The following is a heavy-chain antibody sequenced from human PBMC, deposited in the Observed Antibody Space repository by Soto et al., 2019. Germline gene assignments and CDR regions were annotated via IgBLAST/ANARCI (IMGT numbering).Heavy chain of an antibody. J-gene: IGHJ5*01. Sequence: QVQMVQSGAEVKKPGASVKVSCKASGYIFTSYDVNWVRQAPGQGLEWMGWMNPNSGNTGYAQKFQDRVTMTRNTSITTAYMELSSLRSEDTAVYYCARAVYDYGSGSFDFWGQGTLVTVSS. D-gene: IGHD3-10*01. CDR3: ARAVYDYGSGSFDF. CDR2: MNPNSGNT. V-gene: IGHV1-8*01. CDR1: GYIFTSYD.